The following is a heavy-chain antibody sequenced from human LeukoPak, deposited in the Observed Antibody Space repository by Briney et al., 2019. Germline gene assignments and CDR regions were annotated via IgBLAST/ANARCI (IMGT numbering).Heavy chain of an antibody. Sequence: SETLSLTCTVSGGSIGSGDYYWSWIRQPPGKGLEWIGYIYYSGSTYYNPSLKSRVTISVDMSKNQFSLKLSSVTAADTAVYYCASGDSTIDYWGQGTLVTVSS. CDR2: IYYSGST. CDR1: GGSIGSGDYY. V-gene: IGHV4-30-4*01. D-gene: IGHD4-17*01. J-gene: IGHJ4*02. CDR3: ASGDSTIDY.